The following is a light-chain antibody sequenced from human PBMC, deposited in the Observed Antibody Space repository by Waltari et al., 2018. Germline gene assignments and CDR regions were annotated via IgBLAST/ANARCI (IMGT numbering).Light chain of an antibody. CDR1: QSVSSY. Sequence: EIVLTQSPATLSLSPGERATLSCRASQSVSSYLAWYQQKPGQAPILLIYDASNRATGIPARFSVSGSGTDFTLTISSLEPEDFAVYYCQQRSNWPPSLTFGGGTKVEIK. CDR2: DAS. V-gene: IGKV3-11*01. CDR3: QQRSNWPPSLT. J-gene: IGKJ4*01.